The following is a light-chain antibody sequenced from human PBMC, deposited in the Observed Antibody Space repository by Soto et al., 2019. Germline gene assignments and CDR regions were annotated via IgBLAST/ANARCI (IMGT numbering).Light chain of an antibody. V-gene: IGKV3-11*01. Sequence: EIVLTQPTATLSLSPGETATLSCRASQSVSSYLAWYQQKPGQAPRLLIYDASNRATGIPARFSGSGSGTDFTLTISSLEPEDFAVYYCQQRSNWPLTFGGGTKVDIK. CDR1: QSVSSY. CDR2: DAS. J-gene: IGKJ4*01. CDR3: QQRSNWPLT.